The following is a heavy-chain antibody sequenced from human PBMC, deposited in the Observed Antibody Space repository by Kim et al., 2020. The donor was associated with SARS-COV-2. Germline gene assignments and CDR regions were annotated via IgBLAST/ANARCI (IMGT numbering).Heavy chain of an antibody. J-gene: IGHJ4*02. D-gene: IGHD5-12*01. CDR2: ISGDGGST. Sequence: GGSLRLSCAASGFTFDDYAMHWVRQAPGKGLEWVSLISGDGGSTYYADSVKGRFTISRDNSKNSLYLQMNSLRTEDTALYYCAKDGSGYDYRPHFDYWGQGTLVTVSS. CDR3: AKDGSGYDYRPHFDY. V-gene: IGHV3-43*02. CDR1: GFTFDDYA.